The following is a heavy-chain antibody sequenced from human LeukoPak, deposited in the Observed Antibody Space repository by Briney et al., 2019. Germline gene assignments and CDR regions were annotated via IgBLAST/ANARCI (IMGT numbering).Heavy chain of an antibody. CDR2: IYYSGST. D-gene: IGHD3-10*01. J-gene: IGHJ5*02. CDR3: ARDQELLWFGELLSDNWFDP. CDR1: GGSISSSSYY. Sequence: SETLSLTCTVSGGSISSSSYYWGWIRQPPGKGLEWIGSIYYSGSTYYNPSLKSRVTISVDTSKNQFSLKLSSVTAADTAVYYCARDQELLWFGELLSDNWFDPWGQGTLVTVSS. V-gene: IGHV4-39*02.